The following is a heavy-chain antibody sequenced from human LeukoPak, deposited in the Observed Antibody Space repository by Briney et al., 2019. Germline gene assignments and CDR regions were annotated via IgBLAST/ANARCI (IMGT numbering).Heavy chain of an antibody. Sequence: GESLKISCKGSGYKFTNYWIGWVRQMPGKGLEWRGIIYPGAASDTRYSPSFQGQVTFSADKSISTVYLQWSSLKASDTAMYYCARRMGDDFCSGPEDYWGQGTLVTVSS. CDR3: ARRMGDDFCSGPEDY. V-gene: IGHV5-51*01. D-gene: IGHD3-3*01. CDR1: GYKFTNYW. J-gene: IGHJ4*02. CDR2: IYPGAASDT.